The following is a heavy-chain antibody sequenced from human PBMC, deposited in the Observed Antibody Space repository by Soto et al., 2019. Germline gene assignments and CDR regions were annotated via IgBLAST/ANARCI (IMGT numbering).Heavy chain of an antibody. CDR2: IRGGGTT. D-gene: IGHD2-21*02. CDR3: AKRGPSDYYTYGMDV. CDR1: GFTFSSYA. V-gene: IGHV3-23*01. J-gene: IGHJ6*02. Sequence: PGGSLRLSCEASGFTFSSYAMNWVRQAPGKGLDWVSTIRGGGTTYYADSVKGRFTISKDISKNTLYLQMNSLRAEDTAVYYCAKRGPSDYYTYGMDVWGRGTTVTVSS.